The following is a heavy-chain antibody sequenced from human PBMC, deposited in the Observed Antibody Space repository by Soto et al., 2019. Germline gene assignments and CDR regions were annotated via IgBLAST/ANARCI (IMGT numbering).Heavy chain of an antibody. J-gene: IGHJ6*02. Sequence: PGGSLRLSCAASGFTFSSYGMHWVRQAPGKGLEWVAVIWYDGSNKYYADSVKGRFTISRDNSKNTLYLQMNSLRAEDTAVYYCARDRQWLVQRDYGMDVWGQGTTVTVSS. CDR1: GFTFSSYG. D-gene: IGHD6-19*01. CDR2: IWYDGSNK. CDR3: ARDRQWLVQRDYGMDV. V-gene: IGHV3-33*01.